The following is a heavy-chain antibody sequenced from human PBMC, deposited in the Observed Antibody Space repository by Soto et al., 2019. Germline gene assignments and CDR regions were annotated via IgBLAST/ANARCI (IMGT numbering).Heavy chain of an antibody. Sequence: PSETLSLTXTVSGGSISSYYWSWIRQPPGKGPEWIGYIYYSGSTNYNPSLKSRVTISVDTSKNQFSLKLSSVTAADTAVYYCARILRNAFDIWGQGTMVTVSS. J-gene: IGHJ3*02. CDR2: IYYSGST. CDR1: GGSISSYY. CDR3: ARILRNAFDI. V-gene: IGHV4-59*01.